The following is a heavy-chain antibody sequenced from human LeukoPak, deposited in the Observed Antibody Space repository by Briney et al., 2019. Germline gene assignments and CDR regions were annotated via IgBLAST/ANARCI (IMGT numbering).Heavy chain of an antibody. CDR1: GYTFTSYD. J-gene: IGHJ6*02. CDR2: TNPNSGNT. CDR3: ARGAYCSSTSCGYYYYYYGMDV. Sequence: ASVKVSCKASGYTFTSYDINWVRQATGQGLEWMGWTNPNSGNTGYAQKFQGRVTMTRNTSISTAYMELSSLRSEDTAVYYCARGAYCSSTSCGYYYYYYGMDVWGQGTTVTVSS. V-gene: IGHV1-8*01. D-gene: IGHD2-2*01.